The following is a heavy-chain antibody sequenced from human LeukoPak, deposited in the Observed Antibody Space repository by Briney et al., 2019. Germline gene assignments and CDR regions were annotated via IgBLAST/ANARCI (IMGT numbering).Heavy chain of an antibody. CDR2: IYHSGST. D-gene: IGHD1-26*01. CDR3: ARVGRYSGSYLDY. CDR1: GGSFSGYY. Sequence: SETLSLTCAVYGGSFSGYYWSWIRQPPGKGLEWIGEIYHSGSTNYNPSLKSRVTISVDKSKNQFSLKLSSVTAADTAVYYCARVGRYSGSYLDYWGQGTLVTVSS. J-gene: IGHJ4*02. V-gene: IGHV4-34*01.